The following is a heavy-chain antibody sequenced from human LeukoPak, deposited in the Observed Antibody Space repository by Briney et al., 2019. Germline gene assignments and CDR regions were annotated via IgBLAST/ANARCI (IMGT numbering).Heavy chain of an antibody. Sequence: ASVKVSCKASGYTFTSYGISWVRQAPGQGFEWMGWISAYNGNTNYAQKLQGRVTMTTDTSTSTAYMELRSLRSDDTAVYYCARDYYDSSGYYYGYDYWGQGTLVTVSS. CDR1: GYTFTSYG. V-gene: IGHV1-18*01. J-gene: IGHJ4*02. CDR3: ARDYYDSSGYYYGYDY. D-gene: IGHD3-22*01. CDR2: ISAYNGNT.